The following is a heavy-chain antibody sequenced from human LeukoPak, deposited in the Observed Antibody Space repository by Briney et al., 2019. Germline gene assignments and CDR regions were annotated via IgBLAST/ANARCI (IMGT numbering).Heavy chain of an antibody. J-gene: IGHJ4*02. CDR3: TTGADPERWSYYFDY. Sequence: PPGGSLRLSCAASGYTFSNYAMNWVGQAPGKGLEGVSAVSGSGGRTFYGDSVRGRFSISRDNSKNTLYVHMHSLRADDTAAYYCTTGADPERWSYYFDYWGQGTLVTVSS. D-gene: IGHD4-23*01. CDR2: VSGSGGRT. CDR1: GYTFSNYA. V-gene: IGHV3-23*01.